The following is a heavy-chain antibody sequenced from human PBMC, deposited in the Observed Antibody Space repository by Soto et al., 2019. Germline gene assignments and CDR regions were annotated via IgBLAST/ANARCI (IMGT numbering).Heavy chain of an antibody. J-gene: IGHJ3*02. D-gene: IGHD6-19*01. V-gene: IGHV3-21*01. CDR2: ISSSSSYI. CDR1: GFTFSSYS. CDR3: ARGVGSGWYRGAFDI. Sequence: EVQLVESGGGLVKPGGSLRLSCAASGFTFSSYSMNWVRQAPGKGLEWVSSISSSSSYIYYADSVKGRFTISRDNAKNSLNLQMNSLRAEDTAVYYCARGVGSGWYRGAFDIWGQGTMVTVSS.